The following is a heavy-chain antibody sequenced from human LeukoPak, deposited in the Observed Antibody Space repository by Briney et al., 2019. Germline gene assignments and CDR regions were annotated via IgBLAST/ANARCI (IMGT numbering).Heavy chain of an antibody. CDR3: ARAQDDYGDYGHFQH. CDR1: GGSISSYY. CDR2: IYYSAST. D-gene: IGHD4-17*01. Sequence: TSETLSLTCTVSGGSISSYYWSWIRQPPGKGLEWIGHIYYSASTNYNPSLKSRVTILVDTSKNQFSLKLSSVTAADTAVYYCARAQDDYGDYGHFQHWGQGTLVTVSS. V-gene: IGHV4-59*01. J-gene: IGHJ1*01.